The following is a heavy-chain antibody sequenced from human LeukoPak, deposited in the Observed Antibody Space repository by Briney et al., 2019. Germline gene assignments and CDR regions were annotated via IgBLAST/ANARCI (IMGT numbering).Heavy chain of an antibody. J-gene: IGHJ4*02. D-gene: IGHD3-22*01. Sequence: GGSLRLSCAASGSTFSSYAMSWVRQAPGKGLEWVSAISGSGGSTYYADSVEGRFTISRDNSKNTLYLQMNSLRAEDTAVYYCGKDSSRSYCYDSSGYIYWGQGTLVTVSS. CDR3: GKDSSRSYCYDSSGYIY. CDR2: ISGSGGST. V-gene: IGHV3-23*01. CDR1: GSTFSSYA.